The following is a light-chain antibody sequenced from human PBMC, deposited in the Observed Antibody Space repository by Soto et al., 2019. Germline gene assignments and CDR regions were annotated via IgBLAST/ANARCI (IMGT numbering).Light chain of an antibody. CDR1: NIGTKS. J-gene: IGLJ1*01. CDR2: DDS. V-gene: IGLV3-21*02. Sequence: SSELTQSPSVSVAPGQTARITCGGNNIGTKSVHWFQQRPGRAPVSVVFDDSDRPSGIPERFSGSKSGSTATLTITRVEAGDEADYYCQVWDSSLLHHVFGTGTKVTV. CDR3: QVWDSSLLHHV.